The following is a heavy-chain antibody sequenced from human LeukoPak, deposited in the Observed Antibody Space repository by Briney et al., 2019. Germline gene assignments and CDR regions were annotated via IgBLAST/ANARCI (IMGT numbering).Heavy chain of an antibody. D-gene: IGHD6-13*01. CDR3: ARGTAAAGGY. CDR1: GFTLSSYS. V-gene: IGHV3-21*01. J-gene: IGHJ4*02. CDR2: ISSSSSYI. Sequence: GGSLRLSCAASGFTLSSYSMNWVRQAPGKGLEWVSSISSSSSYIYYVDSVKGRFTISRDNAKNSLYLQMNSLRAEDTAVYYCARGTAAAGGYWGQGTLVTVSS.